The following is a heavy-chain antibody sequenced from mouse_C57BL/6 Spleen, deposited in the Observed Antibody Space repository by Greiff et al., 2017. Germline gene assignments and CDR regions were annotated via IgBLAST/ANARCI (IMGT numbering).Heavy chain of an antibody. D-gene: IGHD2-1*01. Sequence: VQLKESGAELVRPGASVTLSCKASGYTFTDYEMHWVKQTPVHGLEWIGAIDPETGGTAYNQKFKGKAILTADKSSSTAYMELRSLTSEDSAVYYCTREGYYGNGFDYWGQGTTLTVSS. V-gene: IGHV1-15*01. CDR1: GYTFTDYE. CDR2: IDPETGGT. J-gene: IGHJ2*01. CDR3: TREGYYGNGFDY.